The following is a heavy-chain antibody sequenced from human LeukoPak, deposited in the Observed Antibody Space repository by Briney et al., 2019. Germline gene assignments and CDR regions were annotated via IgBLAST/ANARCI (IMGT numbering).Heavy chain of an antibody. D-gene: IGHD1-26*01. Sequence: SETLSLTCAVYGGSLSAYYWSCIRQPPGKGLEWIGEINHSGSTNYNPSLKSRVTISVDTSKNQFSLKLRSVTAADTAVYYCTRGGVGAKGYMDVWGKGTTVTVSS. V-gene: IGHV4-34*01. CDR1: GGSLSAYY. CDR3: TRGGVGAKGYMDV. CDR2: INHSGST. J-gene: IGHJ6*03.